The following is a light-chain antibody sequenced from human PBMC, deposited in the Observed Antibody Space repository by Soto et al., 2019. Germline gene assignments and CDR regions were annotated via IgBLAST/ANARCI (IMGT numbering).Light chain of an antibody. Sequence: QSALTQPASVSGSPGQSITISCTGTRSEVGGYNFVSWYQQFPGKAPKLMIYEVRNRPSGISNRFSGSKSGNTASLTISGLQAEDEADYYCSSYTSSGTLEVFGTGTKLTVL. CDR3: SSYTSSGTLEV. CDR1: RSEVGGYNF. V-gene: IGLV2-14*01. J-gene: IGLJ1*01. CDR2: EVR.